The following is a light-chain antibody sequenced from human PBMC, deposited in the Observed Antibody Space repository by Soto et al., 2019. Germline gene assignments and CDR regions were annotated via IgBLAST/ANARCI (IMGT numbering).Light chain of an antibody. CDR2: GAS. J-gene: IGKJ1*01. Sequence: IVLTQSPGTMSLSPGERATLSCRASQSVTTQLAWYQQKPGQAPRLIIHGASSMATVVPDRITGSGSGTDFTLSISRLEPEDFAVYYCQQYGGSTRTFGQGTKVEIK. CDR3: QQYGGSTRT. V-gene: IGKV3-20*01. CDR1: QSVTTQ.